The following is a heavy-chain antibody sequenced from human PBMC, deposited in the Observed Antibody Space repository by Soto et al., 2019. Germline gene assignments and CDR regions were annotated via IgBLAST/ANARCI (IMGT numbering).Heavy chain of an antibody. V-gene: IGHV3-30*18. CDR3: AKDLKDCYDSSGAYYYYYYGMDV. CDR2: ISYDGSNK. CDR1: GFTFSSYG. D-gene: IGHD3-22*01. Sequence: QVQLVESGGGVVQPGRSLRLSCAASGFTFSSYGMHWVRQAPGKGLEWVAVISYDGSNKYYADSVKGRFTISRDNSKNTLYLQMNSLRAEDTAVYYCAKDLKDCYDSSGAYYYYYYGMDVWGQGTTVTVSS. J-gene: IGHJ6*02.